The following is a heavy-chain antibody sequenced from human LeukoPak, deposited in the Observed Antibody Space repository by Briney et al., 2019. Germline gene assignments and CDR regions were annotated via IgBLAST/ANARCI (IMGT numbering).Heavy chain of an antibody. D-gene: IGHD3-10*01. CDR2: ISGSGGST. CDR1: GFTFSSYI. CDR3: AKFVWVGELDY. Sequence: PGGSLRLSCAPSGFTFSSYIMRWVPEAPGKGAEWVSDISGSGGSTYYVDSVKGRFTISRDNSKNTLYLHMNSLRVEDTAVFYCAKFVWVGELDYWGQGTLVTVSS. J-gene: IGHJ4*02. V-gene: IGHV3-23*01.